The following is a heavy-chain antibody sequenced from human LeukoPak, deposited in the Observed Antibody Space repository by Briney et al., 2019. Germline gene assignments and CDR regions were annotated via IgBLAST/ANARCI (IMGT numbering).Heavy chain of an antibody. CDR3: ARNPDYGDYEGLYSAWFDP. D-gene: IGHD4-17*01. J-gene: IGHJ5*02. CDR1: GGSISSNNW. Sequence: SETLSLTCAVSGGSISSNNWWGWVRQPPGKGLEWIGEIYHSGSPNCNPSLKSRVTISVDKSRNHFSLNLSSVTAADTAVYYCARNPDYGDYEGLYSAWFDPWGQGTLVTVSS. CDR2: IYHSGSP. V-gene: IGHV4-4*02.